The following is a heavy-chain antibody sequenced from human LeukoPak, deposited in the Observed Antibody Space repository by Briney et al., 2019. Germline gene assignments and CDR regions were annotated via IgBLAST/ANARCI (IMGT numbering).Heavy chain of an antibody. Sequence: GGSLRLSCTTSGFTFSSSAMSWVRQAPGKGLEWVAFIRYDGSNKYYADSVKGRFTISRDNSKNTLYLQMNSLRAGDTAVYYCAKPHFDDWGQGTLVTVSS. CDR1: GFTFSSSA. J-gene: IGHJ4*02. CDR3: AKPHFDD. CDR2: IRYDGSNK. V-gene: IGHV3-30*02.